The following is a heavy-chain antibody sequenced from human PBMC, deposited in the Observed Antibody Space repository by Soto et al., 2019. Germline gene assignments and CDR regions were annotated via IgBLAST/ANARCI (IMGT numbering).Heavy chain of an antibody. Sequence: QVQLVESGGGVVQPGRSLRLSCAASGFTFSSYGMHWVRQAPGKGLEWGAVIWYDGSNKYYADSVKGRFTISRDNSKNTLYLQMNSLRAEDTAVYYCARGEGPFDYWGKGTLVTVSS. CDR2: IWYDGSNK. CDR3: ARGEGPFDY. J-gene: IGHJ4*02. CDR1: GFTFSSYG. V-gene: IGHV3-33*01.